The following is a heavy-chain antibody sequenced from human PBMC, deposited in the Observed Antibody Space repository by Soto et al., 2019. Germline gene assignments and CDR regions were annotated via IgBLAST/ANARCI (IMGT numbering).Heavy chain of an antibody. CDR3: ARVIKELWLVFGAFDI. CDR2: IYSGGST. Sequence: GGSLRLSCAASGFTVSSNYMSWVRQAPGKGLEWVSVIYSGGSTYYADSVKGRFTISRDNSKNTLYLQMNSLRAEDTAVYYCARVIKELWLVFGAFDIWGQGTMVTVSS. V-gene: IGHV3-66*01. J-gene: IGHJ3*02. CDR1: GFTVSSNY. D-gene: IGHD6-19*01.